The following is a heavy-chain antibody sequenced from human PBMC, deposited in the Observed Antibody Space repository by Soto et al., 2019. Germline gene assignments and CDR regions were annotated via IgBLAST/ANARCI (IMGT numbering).Heavy chain of an antibody. V-gene: IGHV3-33*01. CDR1: GFTFSSYG. Sequence: LRLSCAASGFTFSSYGMHWVRQAPGKGLEWVAVRWYDGSNKYYADSVKGRFTIARDNSKKTLYLQMNRLRAEETAVDYCARDLSIIITFSGDIALSYRGQGTLVSVSS. CDR3: ARDLSIIITFSGDIALSY. D-gene: IGHD3-16*02. J-gene: IGHJ4*02. CDR2: RWYDGSNK.